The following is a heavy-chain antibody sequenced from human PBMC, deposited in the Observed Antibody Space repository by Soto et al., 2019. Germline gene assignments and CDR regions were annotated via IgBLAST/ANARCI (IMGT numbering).Heavy chain of an antibody. J-gene: IGHJ4*02. V-gene: IGHV3-23*01. Sequence: GGSLRLSCAASGFTFSSYAMSWVRQAPGKGLEWVSAISGCGGRTYYADSCKGRFTISRDNSKKTLYLQMNSLRAEDTAVYYCANDIDECEEREGTLLDYWGQGTLVTVSS. CDR1: GFTFSSYA. CDR3: ANDIDECEEREGTLLDY. CDR2: ISGCGGRT. D-gene: IGHD1-26*01.